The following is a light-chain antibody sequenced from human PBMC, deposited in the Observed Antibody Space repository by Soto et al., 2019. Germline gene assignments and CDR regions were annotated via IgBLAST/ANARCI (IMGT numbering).Light chain of an antibody. Sequence: EIVLTQSPGTLSLSPGERATLSCWASQSVSSSNLAWYQQKPGQAPRLLIYGASTRATGIPARLSGSGSGTEFTLTISSLQSEDFAVYYCQQYHNWPQTFGQGTKVDIK. V-gene: IGKV3-15*01. CDR1: QSVSSSN. J-gene: IGKJ1*01. CDR2: GAS. CDR3: QQYHNWPQT.